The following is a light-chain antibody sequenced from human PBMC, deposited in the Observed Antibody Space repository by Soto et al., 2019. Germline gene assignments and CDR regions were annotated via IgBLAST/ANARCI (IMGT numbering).Light chain of an antibody. CDR2: GAS. V-gene: IGKV3-20*01. CDR3: QQYDNSPRN. J-gene: IGKJ1*01. Sequence: EIVLTQSPGTLSLSPGERATLSCRASQSVSSSFLAWYQQKPGQAPRLLIYGASSRATGIPDRFSGSGSGTDCTLTIRRLEPEDFAVYYCQQYDNSPRNFGQGNNVDIK. CDR1: QSVSSSF.